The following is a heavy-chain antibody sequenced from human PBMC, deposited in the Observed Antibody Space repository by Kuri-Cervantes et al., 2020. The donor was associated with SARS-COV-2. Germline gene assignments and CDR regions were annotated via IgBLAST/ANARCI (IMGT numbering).Heavy chain of an antibody. D-gene: IGHD1-1*01. Sequence: SETLSLTCAVYGGSFSGYYWSWIRQPPGKGLEWIGYIYHSGSPYYSPSLRSRVTMSLDRPKNQFSLKLTSVTAADTAVYYCARGGTTPNFDFWGPGTLVTVSS. V-gene: IGHV4-34*01. CDR2: IYHSGSP. J-gene: IGHJ4*02. CDR3: ARGGTTPNFDF. CDR1: GGSFSGYY.